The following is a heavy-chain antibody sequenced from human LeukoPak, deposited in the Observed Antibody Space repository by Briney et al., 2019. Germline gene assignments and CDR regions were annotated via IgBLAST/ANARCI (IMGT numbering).Heavy chain of an antibody. J-gene: IGHJ4*02. V-gene: IGHV4-39*02. CDR3: TRGAGWLIDY. Sequence: SETLSLTCTVSGGSISSSSYYWGWIRQPPGKGLEWIGSIYYSGSTYYNPSLKSRVTISVDTSKNHFSLKLNSVTTADTAVYYCTRGAGWLIDYWGQGILVTVSS. CDR1: GGSISSSSYY. D-gene: IGHD3-16*01. CDR2: IYYSGST.